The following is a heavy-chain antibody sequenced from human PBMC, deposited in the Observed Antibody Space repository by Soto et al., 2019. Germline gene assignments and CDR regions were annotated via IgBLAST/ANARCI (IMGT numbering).Heavy chain of an antibody. CDR1: GGSISSYY. CDR2: IYYSGST. D-gene: IGHD6-25*01. V-gene: IGHV4-59*08. Sequence: PSETLSLTCTVSGGSISSYYWSWIRQPPGKGLEWIGYIYYSGSTNYNPSLKSRVTISVDTSKNQFTLKLISVTAADTAVYYCAVVHSTGNWFDPWGEGALVTVSS. CDR3: AVVHSTGNWFDP. J-gene: IGHJ5*02.